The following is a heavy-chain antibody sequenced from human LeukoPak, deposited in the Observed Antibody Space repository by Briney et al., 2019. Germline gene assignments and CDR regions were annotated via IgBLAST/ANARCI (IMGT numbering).Heavy chain of an antibody. V-gene: IGHV4-39*07. Sequence: SETLSLTCTVSGGSISSSSYYWGWFRQPPGKGLEWIGSIYYSGSTYYNPSLKSRVTISVDTSKNQFSLKLNSVTAADTAVYYCARGPASQNYWYFDLWGGGTLVTVSS. CDR1: GGSISSSSYY. CDR2: IYYSGST. CDR3: ARGPASQNYWYFDL. J-gene: IGHJ2*01. D-gene: IGHD6-25*01.